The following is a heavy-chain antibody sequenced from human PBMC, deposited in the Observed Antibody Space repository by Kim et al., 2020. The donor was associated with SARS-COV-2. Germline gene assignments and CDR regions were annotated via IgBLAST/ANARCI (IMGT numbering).Heavy chain of an antibody. V-gene: IGHV3-48*02. Sequence: GGSLRLSCAASGFTFSSYSMNWVRQAPGKGLEWVSYISSSSSIIYYADSVKGRFTISRDNAKNSLYLQMNSLRDEDTAVYYCARDSTYYYDSSGYSYWGQGTLVTVSS. CDR2: ISSSSSII. CDR3: ARDSTYYYDSSGYSY. D-gene: IGHD3-22*01. J-gene: IGHJ4*02. CDR1: GFTFSSYS.